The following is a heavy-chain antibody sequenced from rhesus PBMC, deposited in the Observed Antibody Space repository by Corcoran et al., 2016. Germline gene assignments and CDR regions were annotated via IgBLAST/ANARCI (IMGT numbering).Heavy chain of an antibody. J-gene: IGHJ4*01. CDR1: GGSISSSY. D-gene: IGHD6-25*01. Sequence: QLQLQESGPGLVKPSETLSVTCAVSGGSISSSYWSWIRQAPGKGLEWIGYIYGSGSSTNYNPSLKCRVTLSVDTSKNQLSLKLSSVTTADTAVYYCARGNSGSWNVFGYWGQGVLVTVSS. CDR3: ARGNSGSWNVFGY. CDR2: IYGSGSST. V-gene: IGHV4-169*01.